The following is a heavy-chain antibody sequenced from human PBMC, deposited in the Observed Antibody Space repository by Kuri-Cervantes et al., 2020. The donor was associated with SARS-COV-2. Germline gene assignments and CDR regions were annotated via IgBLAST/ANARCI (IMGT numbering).Heavy chain of an antibody. V-gene: IGHV6-1*01. CDR3: ARAALLDPGVSGGWYEDAFDI. CDR1: GDSVSSNSAA. D-gene: IGHD6-19*01. Sequence: LRLSCAISGDSVSSNSAAWNWIRQSPSRGLEWLGRTYYRSKWYNDYAVSVKSRITINPDTSKNQFSLQLNSVTPEDTAVYYCARAALLDPGVSGGWYEDAFDIWGQGTMVTVSS. CDR2: TYYRSKWYN. J-gene: IGHJ3*02.